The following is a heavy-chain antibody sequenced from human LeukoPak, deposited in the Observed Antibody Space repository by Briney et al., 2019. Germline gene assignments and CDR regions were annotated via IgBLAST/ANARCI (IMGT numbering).Heavy chain of an antibody. Sequence: GGSLRLSCAASGLTFDDYGMSWVRQAPGKGLEWVSGINWNGGSTGYADSVKGRFTISRDNAKNSLYLQMNSLRAEDTALYYCAREPWDYYDSSEVNYYYYMDVWGKGTTVTVSS. V-gene: IGHV3-20*04. CDR1: GLTFDDYG. CDR3: AREPWDYYDSSEVNYYYYMDV. CDR2: INWNGGST. J-gene: IGHJ6*03. D-gene: IGHD3-22*01.